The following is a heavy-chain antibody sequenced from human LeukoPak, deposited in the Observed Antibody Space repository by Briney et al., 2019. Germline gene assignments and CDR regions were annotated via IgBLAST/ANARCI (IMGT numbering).Heavy chain of an antibody. CDR1: GYTFTSYD. V-gene: IGHV1-8*01. D-gene: IGHD6-19*01. Sequence: GASVKVSCKASGYTFTSYDINWVRQATGQGLEWMGWMNPNSGNTGYAQKLQGRVTMTTDTSTSTAYMELRSLRSDDTAVYYCARSTPPNSSGWFLVGENDYWGQGTLVTVSS. CDR2: MNPNSGNT. CDR3: ARSTPPNSSGWFLVGENDY. J-gene: IGHJ4*02.